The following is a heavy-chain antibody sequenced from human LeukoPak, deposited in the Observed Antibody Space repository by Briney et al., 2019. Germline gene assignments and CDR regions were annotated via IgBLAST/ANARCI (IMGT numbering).Heavy chain of an antibody. D-gene: IGHD3-3*01. V-gene: IGHV3-23*01. Sequence: GGSLRLSCAASGFTFSSYAMGWVRQAPGKGLEWVSAISGSGGSTYYADSVKGRFTISRDNSKNTLYLQMNSLRAEDTAVYYCAKSNYDFWSGYYGNRYYFDYWGQGTLVTVSS. J-gene: IGHJ4*02. CDR2: ISGSGGST. CDR3: AKSNYDFWSGYYGNRYYFDY. CDR1: GFTFSSYA.